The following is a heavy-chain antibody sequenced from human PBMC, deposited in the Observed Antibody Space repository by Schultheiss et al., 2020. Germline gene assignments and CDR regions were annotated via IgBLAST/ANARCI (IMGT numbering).Heavy chain of an antibody. J-gene: IGHJ4*02. CDR3: ARLGRSSWPPFDY. D-gene: IGHD6-13*01. Sequence: SETLALTCTVSGGSISSYYWSWIRQPPGKGLEWIGYIYYSGSTNYNPSLKSRVTISVDTSKNQFSLKLSSVTAADTAVCYCARLGRSSWPPFDYWGQGTLVTVSS. CDR1: GGSISSYY. V-gene: IGHV4-59*01. CDR2: IYYSGST.